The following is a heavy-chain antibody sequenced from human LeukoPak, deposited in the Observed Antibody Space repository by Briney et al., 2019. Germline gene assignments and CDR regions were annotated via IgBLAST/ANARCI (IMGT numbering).Heavy chain of an antibody. CDR2: IRGSGGST. D-gene: IGHD5-18*01. CDR3: AREFSSVQDTAMAPYGY. Sequence: GGSLRLSCEASGFTFSRYGMSWVRQAPGKGLEWVSAIRGSGGSTYYADSVKGRFTISRDNSKNTLYLQMNSLRAEDTAVYYCAREFSSVQDTAMAPYGYWGQGTLVTVSS. J-gene: IGHJ4*02. CDR1: GFTFSRYG. V-gene: IGHV3-23*01.